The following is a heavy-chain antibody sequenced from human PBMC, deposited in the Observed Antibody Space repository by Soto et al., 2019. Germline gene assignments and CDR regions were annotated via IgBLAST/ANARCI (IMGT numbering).Heavy chain of an antibody. D-gene: IGHD3-22*01. V-gene: IGHV4-39*01. CDR2: IYYSGST. Sequence: QLQLQESGPGLVKPSETLSLTCTVSGGSISSSSYYWGWIRQPPGKGLEWIGSIYYSGSTYYNPSLKSRVTISVDTSKNQFSLKLSSVTAADTAVYYCARQKYYYDSSGYYHTPFDYWGQGTLVTVSS. CDR3: ARQKYYYDSSGYYHTPFDY. J-gene: IGHJ4*02. CDR1: GGSISSSSYY.